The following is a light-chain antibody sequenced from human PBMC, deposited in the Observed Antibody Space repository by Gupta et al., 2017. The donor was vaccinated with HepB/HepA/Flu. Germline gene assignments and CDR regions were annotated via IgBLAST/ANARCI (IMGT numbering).Light chain of an antibody. CDR1: SSDVGGYNY. J-gene: IGLJ2*01. CDR2: DVS. V-gene: IGLV2-11*01. Sequence: QSALTQTRSVSGSAGQSVTISCTGTSSDVGGYNYVSWYQQHPGKAPKLMIYDVSKRPSGVPDRFSGSKSGNTASLTISGLQAEDEADYYCCSYAGSYTYVVFGGGTKLTVL. CDR3: CSYAGSYTYVV.